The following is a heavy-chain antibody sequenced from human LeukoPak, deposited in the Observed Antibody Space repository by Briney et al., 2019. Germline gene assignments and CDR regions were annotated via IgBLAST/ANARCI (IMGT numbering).Heavy chain of an antibody. CDR1: GGAISSSNYY. J-gene: IGHJ3*02. Sequence: SETLSLTCTVSGGAISSSNYYWDWIRQPPGKGLEWIGTIYYSGTTYYNPSLKSRVAIFVDTSKNQFSLKLSSVTAADTAVYYCARLVKDSSGYRPGSNAFDIWGQGTMVTVSS. CDR2: IYYSGTT. D-gene: IGHD3-22*01. CDR3: ARLVKDSSGYRPGSNAFDI. V-gene: IGHV4-39*01.